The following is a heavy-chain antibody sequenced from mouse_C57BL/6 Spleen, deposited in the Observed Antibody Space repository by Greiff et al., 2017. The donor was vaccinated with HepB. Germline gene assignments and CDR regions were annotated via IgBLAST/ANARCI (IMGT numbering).Heavy chain of an antibody. CDR2: IYPRSGNT. D-gene: IGHD2-3*01. J-gene: IGHJ3*01. CDR1: GYTFTSYG. Sequence: VQLQQSGAELARPGASVKLSCKASGYTFTSYGISWVKQRTGQGLEWIGEIYPRSGNTYYNEKFKGKATLTADKSSSAAYMEHRSLTSEDSAVYFCAREDGAYWGQGTLVTVSA. CDR3: AREDGAY. V-gene: IGHV1-81*01.